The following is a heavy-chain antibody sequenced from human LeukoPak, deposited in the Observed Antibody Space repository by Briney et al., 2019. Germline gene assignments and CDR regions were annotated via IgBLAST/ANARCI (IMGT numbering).Heavy chain of an antibody. CDR1: GYSFTNYW. J-gene: IGHJ4*02. CDR3: ARRHKRGAYSYGVDY. V-gene: IGHV5-51*01. D-gene: IGHD5-18*01. CDR2: IYPGDSDT. Sequence: KNGESLKISCKGSGYSFTNYWIAWVRQTPGKGLEWMGIIYPGDSDTRYSPSFQGQVTISADKSISTAYLQWNSLKASDTAIYYCARRHKRGAYSYGVDYWGQGTLVTVSS.